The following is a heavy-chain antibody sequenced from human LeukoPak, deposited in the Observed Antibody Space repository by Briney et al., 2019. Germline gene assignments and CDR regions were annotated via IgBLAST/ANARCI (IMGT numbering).Heavy chain of an antibody. J-gene: IGHJ4*02. V-gene: IGHV3-30*18. CDR2: ISYDGSNK. CDR3: AKADGGQARLFDY. Sequence: GGSLRLSCAASGFTFSSYGMHWVRQAPGKGLEWVAVISYDGSNKYYADSVEGRFTISRDNSKNTLYLQMNSLRAEDTAVYYCAKADGGQARLFDYWAREPWSPSPQ. D-gene: IGHD3-10*01. CDR1: GFTFSSYG.